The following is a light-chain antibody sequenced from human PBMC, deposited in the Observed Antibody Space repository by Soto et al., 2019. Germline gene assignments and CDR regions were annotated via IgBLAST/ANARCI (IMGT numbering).Light chain of an antibody. CDR3: SSYRTISTLV. J-gene: IGLJ3*02. CDR1: STDIGGYRY. CDR2: EVS. Sequence: QSVLAQPASVSGSPGRSITISCTGTSTDIGGYRYVSWYQQHPGKVPKLIIYEVSNRPSGVSDRFSGSKSDNTASLTISGLQAEDEADYYCSSYRTISTLVFGGGTKVTVL. V-gene: IGLV2-14*01.